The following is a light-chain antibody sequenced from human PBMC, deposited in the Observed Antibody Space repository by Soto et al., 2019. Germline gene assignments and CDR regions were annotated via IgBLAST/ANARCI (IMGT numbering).Light chain of an antibody. J-gene: IGKJ1*01. Sequence: DIQMTQSPSTLSASVGDRVIITCGASQSISSWLAWYQQKPGRAPRLLIFDASSLEGGVPSRFSGSGSGTEFTLTITSLQPDDFATYYCQQYYSHLMWTFGQGTKVDI. CDR3: QQYYSHLMWT. V-gene: IGKV1-5*01. CDR2: DAS. CDR1: QSISSW.